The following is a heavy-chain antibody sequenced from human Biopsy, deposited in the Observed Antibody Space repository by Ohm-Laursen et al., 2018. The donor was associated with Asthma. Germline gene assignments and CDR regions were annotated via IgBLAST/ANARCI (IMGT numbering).Heavy chain of an antibody. CDR1: GGTFNTYV. CDR2: INSVFGTT. J-gene: IGHJ4*02. V-gene: IGHV1-69*13. Sequence: SVKASCKTLGGTFNTYVIGWVRQAPGQGLEWKGGINSVFGTTNYPQKFQDRVTITADDSTSTVYMELSSLRSEDTAVYYCARKAGSCISRTCYSLDFWGQGTLVTVSS. D-gene: IGHD2-2*01. CDR3: ARKAGSCISRTCYSLDF.